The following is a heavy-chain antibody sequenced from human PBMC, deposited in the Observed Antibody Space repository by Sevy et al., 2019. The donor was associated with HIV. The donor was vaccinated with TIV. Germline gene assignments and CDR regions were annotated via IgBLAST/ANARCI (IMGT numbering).Heavy chain of an antibody. D-gene: IGHD2-8*01. Sequence: GESLKISCKGSGYNFPNYGIAWVRQMPGKDLEWMGLIYPRDSDVRYSPSFQGQVTFSADKSISTAYLQWSSLKASDSAIYYCARGVLASYFDYWDQGTLVTVSS. CDR2: IYPRDSDV. V-gene: IGHV5-51*01. J-gene: IGHJ4*02. CDR1: GYNFPNYG. CDR3: ARGVLASYFDY.